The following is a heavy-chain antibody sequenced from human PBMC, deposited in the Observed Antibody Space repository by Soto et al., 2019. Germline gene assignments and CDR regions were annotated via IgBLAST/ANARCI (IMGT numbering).Heavy chain of an antibody. Sequence: GGSLRLSCAASGFTFSSYGMHWVRQAPGKGLEWVAVISYDGSNKYYADSVKGRFTISRDNSKNTLYLQMNSLRAEDTAVYYCAKEMGRRWGQGTLVTVS. V-gene: IGHV3-30*18. CDR2: ISYDGSNK. CDR3: AKEMGRR. J-gene: IGHJ4*02. D-gene: IGHD1-26*01. CDR1: GFTFSSYG.